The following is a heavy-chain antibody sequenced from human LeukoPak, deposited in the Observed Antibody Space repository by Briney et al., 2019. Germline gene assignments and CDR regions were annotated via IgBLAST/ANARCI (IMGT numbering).Heavy chain of an antibody. D-gene: IGHD1-26*01. Sequence: PGGSLRLSCAASGFTFSSYSMNWVRQAPGKGLEWVSVIYSGGSTYYADSVKGRFTISRDNSKNTLYLQMNSLRAEDTAVYYCARDSVGATRFDPWGQGTLVTVSS. CDR2: IYSGGST. CDR1: GFTFSSYS. V-gene: IGHV3-53*01. CDR3: ARDSVGATRFDP. J-gene: IGHJ5*02.